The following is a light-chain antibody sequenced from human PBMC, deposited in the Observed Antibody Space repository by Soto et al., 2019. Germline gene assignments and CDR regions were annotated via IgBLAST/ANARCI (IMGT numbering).Light chain of an antibody. CDR3: QQYGSAPRT. V-gene: IGKV3-20*01. CDR1: QSVSRNY. Sequence: EIVLTQSPGTLSLSPGDRATLSCRASQSVSRNYLAWYQQKPGQAPRLLIYAASSRISGIPDRFSGSGSGTGFTLTISRLEPEDLAVYHCQQYGSAPRTFGQGTKVEIK. J-gene: IGKJ1*01. CDR2: AAS.